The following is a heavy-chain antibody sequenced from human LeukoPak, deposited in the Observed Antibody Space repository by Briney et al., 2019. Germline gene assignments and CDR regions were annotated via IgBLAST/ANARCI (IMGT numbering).Heavy chain of an antibody. J-gene: IGHJ4*02. V-gene: IGHV4-59*08. Sequence: PSETLSLTCTVSGGSISSYHWSWIRQPPGKGLEWIGYIYYSGSTYYNPSLKSRVIISVDTSKNQFSLKLRSVTAADTAVYYCARHSLLITVAGTDYWGQGTLVTVSS. CDR3: ARHSLLITVAGTDY. D-gene: IGHD6-19*01. CDR2: IYYSGST. CDR1: GGSISSYH.